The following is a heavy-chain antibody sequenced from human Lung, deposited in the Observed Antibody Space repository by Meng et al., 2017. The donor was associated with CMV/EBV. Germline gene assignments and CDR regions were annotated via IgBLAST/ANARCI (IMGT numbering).Heavy chain of an antibody. Sequence: SETLSLXCAVSGASISNDNWWSWVRQPPGKGLEWIGEIFHGGITNYNPSLKSRLTISEDKSNNQFSLKLTSVTAADTAMYYCARAYCGGDCYSGFDYWGQGIXVTVSS. CDR3: ARAYCGGDCYSGFDY. D-gene: IGHD2-21*01. V-gene: IGHV4-4*02. J-gene: IGHJ4*02. CDR1: GASISNDNW. CDR2: IFHGGIT.